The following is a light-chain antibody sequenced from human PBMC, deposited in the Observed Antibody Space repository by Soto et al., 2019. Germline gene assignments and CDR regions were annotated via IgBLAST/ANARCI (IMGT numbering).Light chain of an antibody. V-gene: IGKV3-20*01. CDR2: GAS. CDR1: QSVRSTY. CDR3: QQYSSSPIK. Sequence: EIVLTQYPGTLSLSPGERATLSCRASQSVRSTYLAWYQQKPGQAPRLLFYGASSRATGIPDRFSGSRSRTDFTHPISIQEPEEYALYYCQQYSSSPIKFGQGTRRESK. J-gene: IGKJ5*01.